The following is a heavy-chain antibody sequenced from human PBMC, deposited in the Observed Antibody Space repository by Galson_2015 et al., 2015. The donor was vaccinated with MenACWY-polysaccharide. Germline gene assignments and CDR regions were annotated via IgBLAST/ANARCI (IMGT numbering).Heavy chain of an antibody. D-gene: IGHD2-15*01. V-gene: IGHV3-23*01. J-gene: IGHJ6*02. CDR1: GVTFSSYA. CDR3: AKRARVAVAVWYGLDV. Sequence: SLRLSCEASGVTFSSYAMSWVRQAPGKGLEWVSAITGSGGSTNYVDTVKGRVTISRDNSNNALYLQMNGLRAEDTAVYYCAKRARVAVAVWYGLDVWGQGTTVTVSS. CDR2: ITGSGGST.